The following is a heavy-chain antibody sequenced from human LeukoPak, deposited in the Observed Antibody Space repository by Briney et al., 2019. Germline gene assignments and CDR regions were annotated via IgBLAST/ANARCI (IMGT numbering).Heavy chain of an antibody. CDR1: GGSFSGYY. CDR3: AKSGDDYGDYNWFDP. D-gene: IGHD4-17*01. J-gene: IGHJ5*02. CDR2: INDSGRT. V-gene: IGHV4-34*01. Sequence: KPSETLSLTCAVYGGSFSGYYWSWIRQPPGKGLEWIGEINDSGRTNHNPSLKSRVTISIDTSKKQISLNLSSVTAADTATYYCAKSGDDYGDYNWFDPWGQGTLVTVSS.